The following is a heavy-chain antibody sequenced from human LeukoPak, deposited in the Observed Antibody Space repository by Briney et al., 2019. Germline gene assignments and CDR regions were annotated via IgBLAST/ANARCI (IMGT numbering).Heavy chain of an antibody. Sequence: VASVKVSCKASGYTFTSYGISWVRQAPGQGLEWMGWISAYNGNTNYAQKLQGRVTMTTDTSTSTAYMELRSLRPDDTAVYYCARNVEYSSGWYRRVDAFDIWGQGTMVTVSS. CDR3: ARNVEYSSGWYRRVDAFDI. CDR2: ISAYNGNT. CDR1: GYTFTSYG. V-gene: IGHV1-18*01. J-gene: IGHJ3*02. D-gene: IGHD6-19*01.